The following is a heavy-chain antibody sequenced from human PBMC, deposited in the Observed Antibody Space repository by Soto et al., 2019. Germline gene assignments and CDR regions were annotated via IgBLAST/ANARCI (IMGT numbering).Heavy chain of an antibody. J-gene: IGHJ6*03. V-gene: IGHV3-33*01. CDR3: ASGYCSGGSCYRPGYYYYMDV. CDR1: GFTFSSYG. Sequence: QVQLVESGGGVVQPGRSLRLSCAASGFTFSSYGMHWVRQAPGKGLEWVAVIWYDGSTKYYADSVKGRFTISRDNSKNTLSLQMNSLGAEDTAVYYCASGYCSGGSCYRPGYYYYMDVWGKGTTVTVSS. CDR2: IWYDGSTK. D-gene: IGHD2-15*01.